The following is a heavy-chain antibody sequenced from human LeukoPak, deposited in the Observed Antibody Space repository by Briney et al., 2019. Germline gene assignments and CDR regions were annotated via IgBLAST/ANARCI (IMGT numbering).Heavy chain of an antibody. CDR3: ARGSDYDILTGYHYYGMDV. CDR2: IIPIFGTA. J-gene: IGHJ6*02. V-gene: IGHV1-69*01. Sequence: ASVKVSFKSSGGTFSSYVISWVRQAPGQGLGWMGGIIPIFGTANYAQKFQGRVTITADESTSTAYMELSSLRTEDTAVYYCARGSDYDILTGYHYYGMDVWGQGTTVTVSS. CDR1: GGTFSSYV. D-gene: IGHD3-9*01.